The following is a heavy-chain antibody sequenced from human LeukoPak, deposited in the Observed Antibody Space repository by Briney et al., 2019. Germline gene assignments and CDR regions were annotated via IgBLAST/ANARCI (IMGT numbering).Heavy chain of an antibody. CDR1: GFTVSSNY. CDR3: AREISRFGI. CDR2: IYIGGST. V-gene: IGHV3-66*01. D-gene: IGHD3-16*01. J-gene: IGHJ4*02. Sequence: PGGSLRLSCAASGFTVSSNYMSWVRQAPGKGLEWVSSIYIGGSTYYAHSVKGRFTISRDNPNNTLYLQMHSLRAEDTAVYYCAREISRFGIWGQGTLVTVSS.